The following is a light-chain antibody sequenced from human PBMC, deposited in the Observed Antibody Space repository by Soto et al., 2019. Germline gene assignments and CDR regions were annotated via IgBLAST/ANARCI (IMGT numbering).Light chain of an antibody. Sequence: QSVLTQPASVSGSPGQSITISCPGTISDVGGYNFVSWYQQYPGKAPKLMICDVSNRPSGVSNRSSGSKSGNTASLTISGLQAEDEADYYCSSFTGSNYVFGTGTKVTV. CDR1: ISDVGGYNF. J-gene: IGLJ1*01. CDR3: SSFTGSNYV. CDR2: DVS. V-gene: IGLV2-14*03.